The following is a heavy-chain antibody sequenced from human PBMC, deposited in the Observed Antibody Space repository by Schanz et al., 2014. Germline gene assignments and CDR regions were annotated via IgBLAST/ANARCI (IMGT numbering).Heavy chain of an antibody. CDR1: GFAFNNYG. D-gene: IGHD3-9*01. Sequence: EVQLVESGGGLVKPGESLRLSCAASGFAFNNYGMHWVRQAPGKGLEWVSGIGGSGDSTHYADSVKGRFIISRDNSKNTLYLQVNSLRAEDTAVYYCAKHVRSLTGNDYWGQGTLVTVSS. CDR2: IGGSGDST. V-gene: IGHV3-23*04. J-gene: IGHJ4*02. CDR3: AKHVRSLTGNDY.